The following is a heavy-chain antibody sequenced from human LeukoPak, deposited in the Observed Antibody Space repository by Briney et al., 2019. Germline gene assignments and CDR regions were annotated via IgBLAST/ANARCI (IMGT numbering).Heavy chain of an antibody. J-gene: IGHJ4*02. Sequence: ASVKVSCKASGYTFTGYYMHWVRQAPGQGLEWMGWINPNSGGTNYAQKFQGRVTMTRDTSISTAYMELSRLRSDDTAVYYCSRECRPGDCYSDYWGQGTLVTVSS. CDR3: SRECRPGDCYSDY. CDR1: GYTFTGYY. V-gene: IGHV1-2*02. CDR2: INPNSGGT. D-gene: IGHD2-21*02.